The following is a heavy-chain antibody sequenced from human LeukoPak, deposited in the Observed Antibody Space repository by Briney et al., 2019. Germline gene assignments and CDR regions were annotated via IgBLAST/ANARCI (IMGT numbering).Heavy chain of an antibody. V-gene: IGHV4-59*01. Sequence: SETLSLTCTVSGGSISSYYWSWIRQPPGKGLEWVGYIYYSGSINYNPSLRSRVTISVDTSKNQFSLKLSSVTAADTAVYYCAREGTAGTNLNWFDPWGQGTLVTVSS. D-gene: IGHD1-1*01. J-gene: IGHJ5*02. CDR2: IYYSGSI. CDR1: GGSISSYY. CDR3: AREGTAGTNLNWFDP.